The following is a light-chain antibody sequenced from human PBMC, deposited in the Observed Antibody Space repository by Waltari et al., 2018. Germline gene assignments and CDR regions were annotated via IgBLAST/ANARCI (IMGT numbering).Light chain of an antibody. Sequence: SSELTQDPAVSVALGQTVSITCQGDSLGTYFATWYQQKPGKAPVLVFYGENNRPLGIPDRFSAPRSENTASLTITVAQAKDEADYYCQSRDSNANGVFGARTKLTVL. CDR1: SLGTYF. CDR3: QSRDSNANGV. CDR2: GEN. V-gene: IGLV3-19*01. J-gene: IGLJ3*02.